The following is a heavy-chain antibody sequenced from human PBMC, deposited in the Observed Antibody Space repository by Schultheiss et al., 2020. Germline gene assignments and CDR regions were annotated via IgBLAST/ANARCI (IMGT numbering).Heavy chain of an antibody. CDR2: IWYDGSNK. Sequence: GGSLRLSCAASGFTFSSYGMHWVRQAPGKGLEWVAVIWYDGSNKYYADSVKGRFTISRDNSKNTLYLQMNSLRAEDTAVYYCARDQMTTVVTPPGYWGQGTLVTGSS. D-gene: IGHD4-23*01. CDR3: ARDQMTTVVTPPGY. J-gene: IGHJ4*02. CDR1: GFTFSSYG. V-gene: IGHV3-33*08.